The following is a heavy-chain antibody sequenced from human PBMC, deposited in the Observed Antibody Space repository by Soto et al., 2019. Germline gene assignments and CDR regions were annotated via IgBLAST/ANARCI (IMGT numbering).Heavy chain of an antibody. D-gene: IGHD4-4*01. CDR2: ISYDGSNK. Sequence: GGSLRLSCAASGFTFSSYAMHWVRQAPGKGLEWVAVISYDGSNKYYADSVKGRFTISRDNSKNTLYLQMNSLRAEDTAVYYCARDSLVTTFYYYGMDVWGQGTTVTVSS. CDR3: ARDSLVTTFYYYGMDV. CDR1: GFTFSSYA. V-gene: IGHV3-30-3*01. J-gene: IGHJ6*02.